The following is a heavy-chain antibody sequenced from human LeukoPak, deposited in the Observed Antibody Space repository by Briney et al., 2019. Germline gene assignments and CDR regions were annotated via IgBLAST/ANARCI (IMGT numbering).Heavy chain of an antibody. CDR1: GFTFSDYY. V-gene: IGHV3-11*06. D-gene: IGHD2-2*01. CDR3: ARDSAIAAMRDFDY. J-gene: IGHJ4*02. Sequence: GGSLRLSCAASGFTFSDYYMSWIRQAPGKGLEWVSYISSSSSYTNYADSVKGRFTISRDNAKNSLYLQMNSLRAEDTAVYYCARDSAIAAMRDFDYWGQGTLVTVSS. CDR2: ISSSSSYT.